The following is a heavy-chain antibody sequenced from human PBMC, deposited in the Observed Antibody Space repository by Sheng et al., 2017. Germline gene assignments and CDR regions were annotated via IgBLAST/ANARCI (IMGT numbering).Heavy chain of an antibody. V-gene: IGHV1-69*05. CDR3: ARGRSSRLRWAIGYYFDY. Sequence: QVQLVQSGAEVKKPGSSVKVSCKASGGTFSSYAISWVRQAPGQGLEWMGGIIPIFGTANYAQKFQGRVTITTDESTSTAYMELSSLRSEDTAVYYCARGRSSRLRWAIGYYFDYWGQGTPGHRLL. CDR1: GGTFSSYA. J-gene: IGHJ4*02. CDR2: IIPIFGTA. D-gene: IGHD4-17*01.